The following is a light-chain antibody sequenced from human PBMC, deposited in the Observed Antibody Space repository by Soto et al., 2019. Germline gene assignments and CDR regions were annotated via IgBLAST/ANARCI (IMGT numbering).Light chain of an antibody. Sequence: QSVLTQPPSASGTPGQRVTISCSGSSSNIGGNTVDWYQQLPGTAPKLLIYSNNQRPSGGPDRFSGSKSGTSASLAISGLQSEDEADYYCAACDDSLNGYVFGSGTKLTVL. CDR3: AACDDSLNGYV. CDR2: SNN. CDR1: SSNIGGNT. V-gene: IGLV1-44*01. J-gene: IGLJ1*01.